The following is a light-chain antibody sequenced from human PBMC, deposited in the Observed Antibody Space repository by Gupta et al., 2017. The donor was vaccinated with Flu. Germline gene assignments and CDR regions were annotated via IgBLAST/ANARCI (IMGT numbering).Light chain of an antibody. V-gene: IGKV2-30*02. J-gene: IGKJ2*01. CDR3: MQCTGWPYA. CDR2: KVS. CDR1: QSLVHNNGNTY. Sequence: VTLGQPASISCRSSQSLVHNNGNTYLTWFQQRPGQSPRRLIYKVSNRDSGVPDRFSGSGSVTDFTLKISRVEADDVGVYYCMQCTGWPYAFGQGTKLEI.